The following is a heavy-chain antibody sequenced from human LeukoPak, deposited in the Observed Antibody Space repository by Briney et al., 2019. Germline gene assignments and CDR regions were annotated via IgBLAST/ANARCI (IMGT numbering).Heavy chain of an antibody. V-gene: IGHV3-48*03. CDR2: ISSSGSTI. CDR1: GFTFSSSE. D-gene: IGHD3-22*01. Sequence: GGSLRLSCAASGFTFSSSEMNWVRQAPGKGPEWVSYISSSGSTIYYADSVKGRFTISRDNAKNSLSLQMNSLRAEDTAVYYCARRSYDSTGYLDYWGQGTLVTVSS. CDR3: ARRSYDSTGYLDY. J-gene: IGHJ4*02.